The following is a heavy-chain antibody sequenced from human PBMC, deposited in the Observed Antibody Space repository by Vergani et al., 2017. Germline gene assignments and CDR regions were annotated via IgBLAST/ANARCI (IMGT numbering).Heavy chain of an antibody. CDR3: ARHKEQLVPGNYYYYYYMDV. J-gene: IGHJ6*03. V-gene: IGHV4-39*01. CDR2: IYYSGST. D-gene: IGHD6-13*01. CDR1: GGSISSTFYY. Sequence: QVQLPESGPGLVKPPGTLSLTCAVSGGSISSTFYYWGWIRQPPGKGLEWIGTIYYSGSTYYNPSLKSRVTISVDTSKNQFSLKLNSVTAADTAVYYCARHKEQLVPGNYYYYYYMDVWGKGTTVTVSS.